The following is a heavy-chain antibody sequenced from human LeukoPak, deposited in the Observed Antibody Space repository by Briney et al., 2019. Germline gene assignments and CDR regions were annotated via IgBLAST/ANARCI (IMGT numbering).Heavy chain of an antibody. CDR2: ISNNDGSNK. CDR1: GFTFKTYA. D-gene: IGHD3-22*01. Sequence: GTSLRLSCAASGFTFKTYAMHWVRQAPGKGLEWVAVISNNDGSNKYYADSVKGRLIISRDNSRNTLYLQMNSLRAEDTAVYYCARSRGAEGYSWVDYWGQGTLVTVSS. CDR3: ARSRGAEGYSWVDY. J-gene: IGHJ4*02. V-gene: IGHV3-30*04.